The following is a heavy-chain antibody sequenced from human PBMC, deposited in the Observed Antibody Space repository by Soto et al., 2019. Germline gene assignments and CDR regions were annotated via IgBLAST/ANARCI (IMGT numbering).Heavy chain of an antibody. CDR2: ISGDGTTK. Sequence: GESLRLSCAASGFRFGDHYMTWIRQAPGKGLEWVSKISGDGTTKYYADSVKGRFTVSRDNAKNSLYLQMTSLRAEDTAVYYCAGDPYYYGSAFWGQGTLVTVSS. V-gene: IGHV3-11*01. D-gene: IGHD3-10*01. CDR1: GFRFGDHY. J-gene: IGHJ4*02. CDR3: AGDPYYYGSAF.